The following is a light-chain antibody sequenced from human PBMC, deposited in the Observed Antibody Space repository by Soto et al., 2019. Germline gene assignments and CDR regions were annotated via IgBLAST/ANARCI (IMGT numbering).Light chain of an antibody. CDR3: LQDYGDSWT. CDR1: QTISSW. CDR2: KAS. V-gene: IGKV1-5*03. Sequence: DIQMTQSPSTLSGSVGDRVTIPCRASQTISSWLAWYQQKPGKAPKLLIYKASTLKSGVPSRFSGSGSGTEFTLTISSLQPEDFASYYCLQDYGDSWTFGQGTKVDIK. J-gene: IGKJ1*01.